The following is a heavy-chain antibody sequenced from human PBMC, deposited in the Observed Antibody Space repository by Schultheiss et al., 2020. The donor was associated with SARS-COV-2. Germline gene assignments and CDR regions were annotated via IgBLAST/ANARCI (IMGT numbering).Heavy chain of an antibody. CDR1: GGSISSGGYY. Sequence: SETLSLTCAVSGGSISSGGYYWSWIRQHPGKGLEWIGYIYYSGSTNYNPSLKSRVTISVDTSKNQFSLKLSSVTATDTAVYYCARDPSRYYYYGMDVWGQGTTVTVSS. J-gene: IGHJ6*02. CDR2: IYYSGST. V-gene: IGHV4-31*11. CDR3: ARDPSRYYYYGMDV.